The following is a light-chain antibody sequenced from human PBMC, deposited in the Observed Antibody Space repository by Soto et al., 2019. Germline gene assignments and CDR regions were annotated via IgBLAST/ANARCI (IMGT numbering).Light chain of an antibody. Sequence: EILMTQSPATLSVSPGERATLSCWARQSVSSNLAWYQQKPGQAPRLLIYGASTRATGFPARFSGSGSGTEFTLTISSLQSEDFAVYYCQQYDNWPLTFGGGTKVEIK. CDR3: QQYDNWPLT. J-gene: IGKJ4*01. V-gene: IGKV3-15*01. CDR2: GAS. CDR1: QSVSSN.